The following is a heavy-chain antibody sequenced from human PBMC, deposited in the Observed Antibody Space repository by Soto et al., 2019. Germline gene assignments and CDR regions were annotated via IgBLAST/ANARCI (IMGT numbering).Heavy chain of an antibody. CDR3: ARLYDSLTYSSGWYGGAYYYGMDV. CDR2: IYYSGST. D-gene: IGHD6-19*01. CDR1: GGSISSSSYY. V-gene: IGHV4-39*01. Sequence: SETLSLTCTVSGGSISSSSYYWGWIRQPPGKGLEWIGSIYYSGSTYYNPSLKSRVTISVDTSKNQFSLKLSSVTAADTAVYYCARLYDSLTYSSGWYGGAYYYGMDVWGQGATVTVSS. J-gene: IGHJ6*02.